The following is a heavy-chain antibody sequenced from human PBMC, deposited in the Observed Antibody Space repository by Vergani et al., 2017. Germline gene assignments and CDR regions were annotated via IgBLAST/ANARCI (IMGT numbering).Heavy chain of an antibody. CDR1: GFTFSSYC. CDR2: IKQDGSEK. V-gene: IGHV3-7*03. J-gene: IGHJ4*02. D-gene: IGHD6-13*01. Sequence: EVQLVESGGGLVQPGGSLRLSCAASGFTFSSYCMSWVRQAPGKGLEWVANIKQDGSEKYYVDSVKGRFTISRDNAKNSLYLQMNSLRAEDTAVYYCARARDSSSWSSWYFDYWGQGTLVTVSS. CDR3: ARARDSSSWSSWYFDY.